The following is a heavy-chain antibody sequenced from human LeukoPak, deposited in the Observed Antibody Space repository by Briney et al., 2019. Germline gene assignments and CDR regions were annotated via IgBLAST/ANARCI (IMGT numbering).Heavy chain of an antibody. CDR1: GGSISSSNW. CDR3: ARDGGTRIQLWFGFDP. Sequence: SETLSLTCAVSGGSISSSNWWSWVRQPPGKGLEWIGEIYHSGSTNYNPSLKSRVTISVDKSKNQFSLKLSSVTAADTAVYYCARDGGTRIQLWFGFDPWGQGTLVTVSS. V-gene: IGHV4-4*02. J-gene: IGHJ5*02. CDR2: IYHSGST. D-gene: IGHD5-18*01.